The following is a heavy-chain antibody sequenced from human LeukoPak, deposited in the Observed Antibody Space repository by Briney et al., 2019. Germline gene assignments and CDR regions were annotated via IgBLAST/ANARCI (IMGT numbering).Heavy chain of an antibody. J-gene: IGHJ4*02. D-gene: IGHD6-13*01. CDR1: GFTFSDYY. CDR3: ASTYSSTWSYINFDY. Sequence: KPGGSLRLSCAVSGFTFSDYYMSWIRQAPGKGLEWVSYISSGGSTISHADSVKGRFTISRDNAENSLYLQMNSLRAEDTAVYYCASTYSSTWSYINFDYWGQGTLVTVSS. V-gene: IGHV3-11*01. CDR2: ISSGGSTI.